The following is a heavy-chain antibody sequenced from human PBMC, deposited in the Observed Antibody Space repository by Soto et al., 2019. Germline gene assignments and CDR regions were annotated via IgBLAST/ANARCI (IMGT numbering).Heavy chain of an antibody. V-gene: IGHV2-5*02. CDR1: GFSLTIRGVG. Sequence: QITLKASGPTLVKPTQTLTLTCTFSGFSLTIRGVGVSWFRQRPGKALEWLALIYWEDDMLYRLSLNTRLTISKDTSGNQVVLTMANMDPEDTAMYYCTHGDFGDYAGYWGRGILVTVSS. CDR3: THGDFGDYAGY. J-gene: IGHJ4*02. D-gene: IGHD4-17*01. CDR2: IYWEDDM.